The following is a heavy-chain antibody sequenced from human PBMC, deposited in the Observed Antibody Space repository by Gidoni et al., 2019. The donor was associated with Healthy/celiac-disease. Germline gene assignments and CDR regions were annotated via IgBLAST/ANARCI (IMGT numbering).Heavy chain of an antibody. J-gene: IGHJ6*02. D-gene: IGHD2-21*01. CDR3: ARDRILPANGHYYYGMDV. V-gene: IGHV4-4*02. Sequence: VRQPPGKGLEWIGEIYHSGSTNYNPSLKSRVTISVDKSKNQFSLKLSSVTAADTAVYYCARDRILPANGHYYYGMDVWGQGTTVTVSS. CDR2: IYHSGST.